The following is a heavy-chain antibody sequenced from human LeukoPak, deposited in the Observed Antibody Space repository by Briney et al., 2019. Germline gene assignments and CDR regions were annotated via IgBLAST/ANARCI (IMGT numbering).Heavy chain of an antibody. D-gene: IGHD3-22*01. CDR3: AKVQNDYYDSSGYYYAGAFDI. V-gene: IGHV3-23*01. CDR1: GFTFSSYG. J-gene: IGHJ3*02. Sequence: GGTLRLSCAASGFTFSSYGTSWVRQAPGKGLEWVSTISGSGGSTYYADSVKGRFTISRDNSKNTLYLQMNSLRAEDTAVYYCAKVQNDYYDSSGYYYAGAFDIWGQGTMVTVSS. CDR2: ISGSGGST.